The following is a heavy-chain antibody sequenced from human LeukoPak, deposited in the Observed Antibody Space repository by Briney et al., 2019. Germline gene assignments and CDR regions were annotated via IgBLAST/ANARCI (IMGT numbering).Heavy chain of an antibody. CDR3: AKTDCTSSSCYTIDY. J-gene: IGHJ4*02. CDR1: GFTFDDYA. V-gene: IGHV3-21*04. Sequence: GGSLRLSCAASGFTFDDYAMNWVRQAPGKGLEWVSSISSSSSYIYYADSVKGRFTISRDNAKNSLYLQMNSLRAEDTAVYYCAKTDCTSSSCYTIDYWGQGTLVTVSS. CDR2: ISSSSSYI. D-gene: IGHD2-2*02.